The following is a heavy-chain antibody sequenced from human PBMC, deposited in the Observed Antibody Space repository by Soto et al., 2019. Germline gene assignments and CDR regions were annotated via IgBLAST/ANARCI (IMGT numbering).Heavy chain of an antibody. CDR2: IGNSGTST. V-gene: IGHV3-23*01. D-gene: IGHD3-3*01. Sequence: EVQLLESGGGLVQPGGSLRLSCAASGFTFSNFAMNWVRQAPGKGPEWVSGIGNSGTSTNYAGSLRARFTISRDNLKNTLYLQINNLRAEDTGIYYFLGRFFGNGWPGRGQGTPVTVSS. CDR1: GFTFSNFA. CDR3: LGRFFGNGWPG. J-gene: IGHJ4*02.